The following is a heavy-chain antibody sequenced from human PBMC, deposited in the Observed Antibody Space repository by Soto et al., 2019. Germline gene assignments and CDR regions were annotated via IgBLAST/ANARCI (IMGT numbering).Heavy chain of an antibody. D-gene: IGHD4-4*01. Sequence: EGQLVESGGALVQPGGFLRLSCAASGFPFSAYWMYWVRQVPGKGLVWVSRINGDGNNIDYADSVKGRFTISRDNAKNTLYLQMNSLRAEDTAVYYCARDPRNLGLDPWGQGTLVTVSS. V-gene: IGHV3-74*01. CDR1: GFPFSAYW. CDR3: ARDPRNLGLDP. J-gene: IGHJ5*02. CDR2: INGDGNNI.